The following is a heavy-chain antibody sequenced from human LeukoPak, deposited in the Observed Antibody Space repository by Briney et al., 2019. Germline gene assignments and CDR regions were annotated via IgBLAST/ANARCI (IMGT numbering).Heavy chain of an antibody. CDR3: ARGLLDYYDSSGPSDY. D-gene: IGHD3-22*01. J-gene: IGHJ4*02. Sequence: ASVNVSCKASGYTFTGYYMHWVRQAPGQGLEWMGWINPNSGGTNYAQKFQGWVTMTRDTSISKAYMELSRLRPDDTAEYYCARGLLDYYDSSGPSDYWGQGTLVTVSS. CDR1: GYTFTGYY. CDR2: INPNSGGT. V-gene: IGHV1-2*04.